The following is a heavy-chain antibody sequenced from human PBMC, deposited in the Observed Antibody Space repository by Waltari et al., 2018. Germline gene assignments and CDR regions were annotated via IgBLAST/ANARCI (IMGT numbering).Heavy chain of an antibody. Sequence: QVQLVQSGAEVKKPGSSVKVSCKASGGTFSSYAISWVRQAPGQGLEWMGGIIPSFGTANYAQKFQGRVTITADESTSTAYMELSSLRSEDTAVYYCARDLGYCSGGSCYEAFDIWGQGTMVTVSS. D-gene: IGHD2-15*01. CDR1: GGTFSSYA. V-gene: IGHV1-69*12. CDR2: IIPSFGTA. J-gene: IGHJ3*02. CDR3: ARDLGYCSGGSCYEAFDI.